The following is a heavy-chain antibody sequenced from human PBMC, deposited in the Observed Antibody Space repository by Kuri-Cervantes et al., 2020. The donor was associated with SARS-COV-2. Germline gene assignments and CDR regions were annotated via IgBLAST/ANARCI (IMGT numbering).Heavy chain of an antibody. V-gene: IGHV1-46*01. CDR1: GYTFTSYY. D-gene: IGHD3-22*01. Sequence: ASVKVSCKASGYTFTSYYMHWVRQAPGQGLEWMGIINPSGGSTSYAQKFQGRVTMTTDTSTSTAYMELRSLRSDDTAVYYCARDELSGYYYDSSGPFDYWGQGTLVTVSS. CDR2: INPSGGST. CDR3: ARDELSGYYYDSSGPFDY. J-gene: IGHJ4*02.